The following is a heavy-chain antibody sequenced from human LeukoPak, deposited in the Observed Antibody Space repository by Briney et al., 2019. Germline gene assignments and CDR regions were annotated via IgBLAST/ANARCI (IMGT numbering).Heavy chain of an antibody. CDR3: ARDHITKGMDV. V-gene: IGHV3-21*01. CDR2: ISSSSSYI. J-gene: IGHJ6*02. Sequence: GGSLRLSCAASGFTFSSYSMTWVRQAPGKGLEWVSSISSSSSYIYYADSVKGRFTISRDNAKNSLYLQMNSLRAEDTAVYYCARDHITKGMDVWGQGTTVTVSS. D-gene: IGHD3-10*01. CDR1: GFTFSSYS.